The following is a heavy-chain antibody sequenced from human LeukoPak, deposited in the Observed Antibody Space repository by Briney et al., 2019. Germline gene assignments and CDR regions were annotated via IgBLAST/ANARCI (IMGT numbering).Heavy chain of an antibody. Sequence: SETLSLTCTVSGGSISSSNYYWGWIRQSPGKGLEWMGTIYYSGSTYYNPSLKSRVTISVDTSKNQFSLRPTSVTAADTAVYYCARQAGSGLFILPGGQGTLVTVSS. D-gene: IGHD3/OR15-3a*01. CDR1: GGSISSSNYY. CDR3: ARQAGSGLFILP. CDR2: IYYSGST. V-gene: IGHV4-39*01. J-gene: IGHJ4*02.